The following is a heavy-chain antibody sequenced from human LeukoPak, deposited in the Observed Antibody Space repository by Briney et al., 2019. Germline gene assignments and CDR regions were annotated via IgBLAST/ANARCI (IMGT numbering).Heavy chain of an antibody. CDR2: ISSGSGTI. CDR3: ARTSGYNYYFDY. Sequence: PGGSLRLSCAGSGFTSISDGMNWVRQAPGKGLEWLSYISSGSGTIYYADSVKGRFTISGDNAKKSLYLHMNDLRDEDTAVYFCARTSGYNYYFDYWGQGTLVTVSS. J-gene: IGHJ4*02. V-gene: IGHV3-48*02. D-gene: IGHD3-3*01. CDR1: GFTSISDG.